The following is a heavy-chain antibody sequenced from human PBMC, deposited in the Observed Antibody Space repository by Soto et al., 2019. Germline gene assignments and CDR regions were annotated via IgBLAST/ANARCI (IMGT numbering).Heavy chain of an antibody. Sequence: QVQLVESGGGVVQPRRSLRLSCAASGFTFSSYGMHWVRQAPGKGLEWVAVISYDGSNKYYADSVKGRFTISRDNSKNTLYLQMNSLRAEDTAVYYCAKDSGYYDSSGYYYLGAFDIWGQGTMVTVSS. CDR2: ISYDGSNK. V-gene: IGHV3-30*18. CDR1: GFTFSSYG. CDR3: AKDSGYYDSSGYYYLGAFDI. J-gene: IGHJ3*02. D-gene: IGHD3-22*01.